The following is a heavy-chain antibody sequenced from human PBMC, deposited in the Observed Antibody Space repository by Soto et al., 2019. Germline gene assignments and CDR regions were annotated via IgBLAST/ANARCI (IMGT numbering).Heavy chain of an antibody. J-gene: IGHJ5*02. CDR3: ARVWYYDFWSGYYTKGNWFDP. V-gene: IGHV1-8*01. CDR2: MNPNSGNT. D-gene: IGHD3-3*01. Sequence: ASVKVSCKASGYTFTSYDINWVRQATGQGLEWMGWMNPNSGNTGYAQKFQGRVTMTRNTSISTAYMELSSLRSEDTAVYYCARVWYYDFWSGYYTKGNWFDPWGQGTLVTVSS. CDR1: GYTFTSYD.